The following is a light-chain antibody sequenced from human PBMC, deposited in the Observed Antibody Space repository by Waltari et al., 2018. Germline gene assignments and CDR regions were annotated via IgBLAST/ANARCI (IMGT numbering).Light chain of an antibody. CDR2: EVS. CDR1: SSDVGGYNY. J-gene: IGLJ2*01. Sequence: QSALTQPASVSGSPGQSITIPCTGTSSDVGGYNYVSWYQQHPGKAPKLTIYEVSNRPAVFSKRFSGSMSGSTASLTISGLQAEDEADYYCSSYTSSSTKVFGGGTKLTVL. CDR3: SSYTSSSTKV. V-gene: IGLV2-14*01.